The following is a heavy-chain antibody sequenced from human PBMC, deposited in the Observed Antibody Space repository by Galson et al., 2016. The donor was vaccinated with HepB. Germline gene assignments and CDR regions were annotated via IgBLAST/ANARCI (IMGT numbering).Heavy chain of an antibody. Sequence: TLSLTCSVSGGSIRSGSYQWTWIRQPAGKGLEWIGHFHISGNTRYNPSLESRVTISADTAKNEISLRLTAVTAAATAVYYRAKGLVSSVDGGVFFDYWGQGAQVSVSS. D-gene: IGHD3-16*01. CDR1: GGSIRSGSYQ. J-gene: IGHJ4*02. V-gene: IGHV4-61*09. CDR3: AKGLVSSVDGGVFFDY. CDR2: FHISGNT.